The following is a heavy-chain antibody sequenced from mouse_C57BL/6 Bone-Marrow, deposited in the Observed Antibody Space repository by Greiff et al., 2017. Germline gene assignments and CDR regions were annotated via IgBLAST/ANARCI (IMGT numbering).Heavy chain of an antibody. CDR3: ARDRGLYSNYGYFDV. CDR1: GFSINSDCY. D-gene: IGHD2-5*01. V-gene: IGHV3-3*01. Sequence: DVQLQESGPSLVRPSQTLSLTCTVTGFSINSDCYWIWIRQFPGNKLEYIGYTFYSGITYYNPSLESRTYITRDTSTNQFSLKLSSVTTEDTATYYCARDRGLYSNYGYFDVWGTGTTVTVSS. CDR2: TFYSGIT. J-gene: IGHJ1*03.